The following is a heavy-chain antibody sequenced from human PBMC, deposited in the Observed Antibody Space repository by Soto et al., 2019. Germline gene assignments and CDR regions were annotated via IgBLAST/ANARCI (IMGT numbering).Heavy chain of an antibody. Sequence: QVQLVQSGAEVKKPGAAVKVSCKASGYTFTGYYMHWVRQAPGQGLEWMGWINPNSGGTNYAQKLQGWVTMTRDTSISTAYMELSRLRSDDTAVYYCARQERGYSYGYPYYYGMDVWGQGTTVTVSS. CDR1: GYTFTGYY. CDR3: ARQERGYSYGYPYYYGMDV. J-gene: IGHJ6*01. CDR2: INPNSGGT. V-gene: IGHV1-2*04. D-gene: IGHD5-18*01.